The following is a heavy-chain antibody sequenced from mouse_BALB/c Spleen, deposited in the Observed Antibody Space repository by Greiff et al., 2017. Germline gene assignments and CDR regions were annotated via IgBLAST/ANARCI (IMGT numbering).Heavy chain of an antibody. CDR3: ASPGTLFAY. Sequence: DVKLVESGGDLVKPGGSLKLSCAASGFTFSSYGMSWVRQTPDKRLEWVATISSGGSYTYYPDSVKGRFTISRDNAKNTLYLQMGSLKSEDTAMYYCASPGTLFAYWGQGTLVTVSA. CDR2: ISSGGSYT. D-gene: IGHD4-1*01. J-gene: IGHJ3*01. V-gene: IGHV5-6*02. CDR1: GFTFSSYG.